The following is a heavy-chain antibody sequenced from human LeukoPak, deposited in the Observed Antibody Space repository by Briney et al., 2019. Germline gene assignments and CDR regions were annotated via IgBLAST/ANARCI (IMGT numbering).Heavy chain of an antibody. CDR3: AREYCSSTSCYAGWFDP. CDR2: NIPIFGTA. J-gene: IGHJ5*02. Sequence: SVKVSCKASGGTFSSYAISWVRQAPGQGLEWMGGNIPIFGTANYAQKFQGRVTITADKSTSTAYMELSSLRSEDTAVYYCAREYCSSTSCYAGWFDPWGQGTLVTVSS. D-gene: IGHD2-2*01. CDR1: GGTFSSYA. V-gene: IGHV1-69*06.